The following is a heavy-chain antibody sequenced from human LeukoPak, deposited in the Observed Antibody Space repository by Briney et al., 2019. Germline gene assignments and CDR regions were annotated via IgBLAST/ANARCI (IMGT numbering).Heavy chain of an antibody. CDR1: GGSISSGGHY. Sequence: PSQTLSLTCTVSGGSISSGGHYWSWIRQYQGKGLQWIGYIYYSGSTFYNPSLKSRVTISVDTSKNQFSLKLSSVTAADTAVYYCARDPSVRLRSFDLWGRGTLVTVSS. CDR2: IYYSGST. CDR3: ARDPSVRLRSFDL. D-gene: IGHD3-10*01. J-gene: IGHJ2*01. V-gene: IGHV4-31*03.